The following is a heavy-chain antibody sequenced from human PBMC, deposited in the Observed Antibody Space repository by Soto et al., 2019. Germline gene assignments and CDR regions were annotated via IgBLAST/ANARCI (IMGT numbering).Heavy chain of an antibody. D-gene: IGHD6-13*01. V-gene: IGHV4-4*02. Sequence: SETLSLTCAVSGASVSSTYWWSWVRQTPGKGPEWIGEINHRGSANYNPSLRSRVTMSVDISKSQFSLRLTSVTAADTAVYYCARYNAASGTYYFDYWGQGALVTVSS. CDR3: ARYNAASGTYYFDY. J-gene: IGHJ4*02. CDR2: INHRGSA. CDR1: GASVSSTYW.